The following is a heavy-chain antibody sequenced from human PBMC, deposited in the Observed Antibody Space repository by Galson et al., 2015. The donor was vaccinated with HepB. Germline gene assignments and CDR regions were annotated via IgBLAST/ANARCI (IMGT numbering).Heavy chain of an antibody. CDR1: GFRFNNYA. CDR2: MSGSGGST. D-gene: IGHD3-22*01. V-gene: IGHV3-23*01. CDR3: AKNPYYASNGYYSFDY. J-gene: IGHJ4*02. Sequence: SLSLSCAASGFRFNNYAMSWVRRAPGKGLEWVSGMSGSGGSTYYVDSVKGRFTISRDNSKNTLWLQMNSLRVEDTAVYYCAKNPYYASNGYYSFDYWGRGTLVTVSS.